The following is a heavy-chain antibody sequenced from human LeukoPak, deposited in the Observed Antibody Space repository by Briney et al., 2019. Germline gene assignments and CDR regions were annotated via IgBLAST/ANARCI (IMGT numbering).Heavy chain of an antibody. J-gene: IGHJ4*02. CDR1: GGSFSGYY. CDR3: ARGRRHFDY. V-gene: IGHV4-34*01. CDR2: INHSGST. Sequence: SETLSLTCAVYGGSFSGYYWSWIRQPPGKGLEWIGEINHSGSTNYNPSLKSRVTISVDTSKNQFPLKLSSVTAADTAVYYCARGRRHFDYWGQGTLVTVSS.